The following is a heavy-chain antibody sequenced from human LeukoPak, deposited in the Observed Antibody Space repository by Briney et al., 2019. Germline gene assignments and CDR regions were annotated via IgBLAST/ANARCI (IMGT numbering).Heavy chain of an antibody. CDR2: ISYDGSNK. J-gene: IGHJ4*02. D-gene: IGHD3/OR15-3a*01. CDR3: AKDWTPIATGPDY. CDR1: GCTFSSYG. V-gene: IGHV3-30*18. Sequence: GGSLRLSCAASGCTFSSYGMHWVRQAPGRGREWVAVISYDGSNKYYADSVKGRFTISRDNSKNTLYLQMNSLRAEDTAVYYCAKDWTPIATGPDYWGQGTLVTVSS.